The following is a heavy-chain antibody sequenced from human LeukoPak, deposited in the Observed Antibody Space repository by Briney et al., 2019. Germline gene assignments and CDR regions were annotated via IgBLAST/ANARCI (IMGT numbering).Heavy chain of an antibody. V-gene: IGHV3-33*01. CDR2: IWYDGTNK. J-gene: IGHJ2*01. CDR1: GFTFSSSG. CDR3: ARGVFAGDLLTGYWYFDL. Sequence: GGSLRLSCAASGFTFSSSGFHWVRQAPGRGLEWVAVIWYDGTNKYYVDSVKGRFTISRDNSKNTVYLQMNSLRAEDTAVYYCARGVFAGDLLTGYWYFDLWGRGTLVTVSS. D-gene: IGHD1-20*01.